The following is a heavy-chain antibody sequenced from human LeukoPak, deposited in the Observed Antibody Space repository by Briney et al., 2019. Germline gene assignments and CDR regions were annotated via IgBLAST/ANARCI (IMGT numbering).Heavy chain of an antibody. Sequence: GSSVKVSCKASGGTFISYAISWVRQAPGQGREGMGRIIPIFGTANYAQKFQGRVTITTDESTSTAYMELSSLRSDDTAVYYCARAAKGYYDSSGPDDAFDIWGQGTMVTVSS. CDR3: ARAAKGYYDSSGPDDAFDI. CDR2: IIPIFGTA. CDR1: GGTFISYA. D-gene: IGHD3-22*01. J-gene: IGHJ3*02. V-gene: IGHV1-69*05.